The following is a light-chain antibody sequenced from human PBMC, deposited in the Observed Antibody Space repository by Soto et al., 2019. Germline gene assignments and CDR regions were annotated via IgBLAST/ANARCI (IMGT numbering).Light chain of an antibody. CDR3: QQRSNLPSIP. Sequence: VVFKQSAATVSVIPRERATLSCRASQSVSSYLAWYQQKPGQAPRLLIFDASTRATGIPARFSGSGSGTDFTLTISSLEPEDFAVYYCQQRSNLPSIPFGQGRLLAV. J-gene: IGKJ5*01. V-gene: IGKV3-11*01. CDR2: DAS. CDR1: QSVSSY.